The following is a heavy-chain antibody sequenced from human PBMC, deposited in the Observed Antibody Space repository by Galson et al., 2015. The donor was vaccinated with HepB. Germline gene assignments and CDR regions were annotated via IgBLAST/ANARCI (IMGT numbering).Heavy chain of an antibody. CDR2: ISSSSSTI. D-gene: IGHD3-22*01. CDR1: GFTFSSYS. J-gene: IGHJ4*02. CDR3: ASLGPTYYYDSSGYSYFDY. V-gene: IGHV3-48*02. Sequence: SLRLSCAASGFTFSSYSMNWVRQAPGKGLEWVSYISSSSSTIYYADSVKGRFTISRDNAKNSLYLQMNSLRDEDTAVYYCASLGPTYYYDSSGYSYFDYWGQGTLVTVSS.